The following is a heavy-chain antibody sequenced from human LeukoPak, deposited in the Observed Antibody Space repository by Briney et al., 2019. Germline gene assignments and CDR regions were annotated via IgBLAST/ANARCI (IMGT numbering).Heavy chain of an antibody. CDR1: GGSFSGYY. V-gene: IGHV4-34*01. Sequence: SETLSLTCAVYGGSFSGYYWSWIRQPPGKGLEWIGEINHSGSTNYNPSLKSRVTISVDTSKNQFPLKLSSVTAADTAVYYCARSRRVPYSSGYYYGSSLETYYFDYWGQGTLVTVSS. CDR3: ARSRRVPYSSGYYYGSSLETYYFDY. CDR2: INHSGST. J-gene: IGHJ4*02. D-gene: IGHD3-22*01.